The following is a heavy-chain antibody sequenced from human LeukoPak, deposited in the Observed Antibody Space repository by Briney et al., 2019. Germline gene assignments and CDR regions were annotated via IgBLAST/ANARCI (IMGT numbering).Heavy chain of an antibody. CDR1: GGSISSGGYY. D-gene: IGHD3-10*01. J-gene: IGHJ6*02. CDR2: IYYSGST. V-gene: IGHV4-31*03. Sequence: PSETLSLTCTVSGGSISSGGYYWSWIRQHPGKGLEWIGYIYYSGSTYYNPSLKSRVTISVDTSKNQFSLKLSSVTAADTAVYYCARDVYRYGSGSYQYYYYGMDVWGQGTTVTVSS. CDR3: ARDVYRYGSGSYQYYYYGMDV.